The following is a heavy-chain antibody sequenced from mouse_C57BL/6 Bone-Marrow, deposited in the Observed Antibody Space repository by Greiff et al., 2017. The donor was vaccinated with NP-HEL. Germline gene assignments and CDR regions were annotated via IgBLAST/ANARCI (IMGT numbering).Heavy chain of an antibody. CDR2: IDPANGNT. CDR1: GFNIKNTY. J-gene: IGHJ1*03. CDR3: ARWSHYYGSSHYWYFDV. D-gene: IGHD1-1*01. V-gene: IGHV14-3*01. Sequence: EVQLQESVAELVRPGASVKLSCTASGFNIKNTYMHWVKQRPEQGLEWIGRIDPANGNTKYAPKFQGKATITADTSSNTAYLQLSSLTSEDTAIYYGARWSHYYGSSHYWYFDVWGTGTTVTVSS.